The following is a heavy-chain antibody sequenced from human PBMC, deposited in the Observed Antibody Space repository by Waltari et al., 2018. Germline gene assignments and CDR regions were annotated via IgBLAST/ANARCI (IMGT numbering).Heavy chain of an antibody. CDR3: ARDRDSNYLFDD. V-gene: IGHV4-39*07. CDR2: IYYSWRT. D-gene: IGHD4-4*01. J-gene: IGHJ4*02. CDR1: GCSINSSSYH. Sequence: QLQLQESGPGLVEPSETLSLTFTVSGCSINSSSYHWGLIRQPPGNGLEWVGSIYYSWRTYYKPSIISRVTISVDTSKNQFSLKPGSVTAADTAVYYCARDRDSNYLFDDWGQGTLVTVSS.